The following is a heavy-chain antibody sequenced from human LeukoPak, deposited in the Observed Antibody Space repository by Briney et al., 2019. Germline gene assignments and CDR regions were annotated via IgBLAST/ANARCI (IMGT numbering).Heavy chain of an antibody. J-gene: IGHJ5*02. Sequence: PSETLSLTWAVSGGSIISSSYNWGWIRQPPGKGLEWIGTIYHSGTTYYNPSLKSRVTISVDTSKNQFFLKLSSVTAADTAVYYCARLPTGYPNWFDPWGQGSLVTVSS. D-gene: IGHD3-9*01. V-gene: IGHV4-39*01. CDR2: IYHSGTT. CDR3: ARLPTGYPNWFDP. CDR1: GGSIISSSYN.